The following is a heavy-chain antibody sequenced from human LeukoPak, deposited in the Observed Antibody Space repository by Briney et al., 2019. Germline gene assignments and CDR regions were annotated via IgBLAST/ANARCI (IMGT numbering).Heavy chain of an antibody. CDR3: ARGTIYYYDSSGYYYFDY. CDR2: INPNSGGT. D-gene: IGHD3-22*01. CDR1: GHAFTGYY. V-gene: IGHV1-2*06. Sequence: ASVKVSCKASGHAFTGYYMHWVRQAPGQGLEWMGRINPNSGGTNYAQKFQGRVTMTRDTSISTAYMELSRLRSDDTAVYYCARGTIYYYDSSGYYYFDYWGQGTLVTVSS. J-gene: IGHJ4*02.